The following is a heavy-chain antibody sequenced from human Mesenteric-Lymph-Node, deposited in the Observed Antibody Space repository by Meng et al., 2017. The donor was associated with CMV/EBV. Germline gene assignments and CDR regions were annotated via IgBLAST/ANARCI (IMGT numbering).Heavy chain of an antibody. V-gene: IGHV4-38-2*02. CDR3: ASLGVVPAARYDAFDI. CDR2: IYHSGST. J-gene: IGHJ3*02. Sequence: SETLSLTCTVSGSSISSGYYWGWIRQPPGKGMEWIGSIYHSGSTYYNPSLKSRVTISVDTSKNQFSLKLSSVTAADTAVYYCASLGVVPAARYDAFDIWGQGTMVTVSS. D-gene: IGHD2-2*01. CDR1: GSSISSGYY.